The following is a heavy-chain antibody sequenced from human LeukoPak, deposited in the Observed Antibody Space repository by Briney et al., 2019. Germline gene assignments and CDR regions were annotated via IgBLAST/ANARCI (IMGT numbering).Heavy chain of an antibody. CDR1: GGSISSYY. Sequence: SETLSLTCTVSGGSISSYYWSWIRQPAGKGLEWIGRISTSGSTDYNPSLKSRVTMSVDTSNNQFSLKLSSVTAADTAVYYCARVSHYYDSSGYYYVRAFDIWGQGTMVTVSS. V-gene: IGHV4-4*07. D-gene: IGHD3-22*01. CDR2: ISTSGST. CDR3: ARVSHYYDSSGYYYVRAFDI. J-gene: IGHJ3*02.